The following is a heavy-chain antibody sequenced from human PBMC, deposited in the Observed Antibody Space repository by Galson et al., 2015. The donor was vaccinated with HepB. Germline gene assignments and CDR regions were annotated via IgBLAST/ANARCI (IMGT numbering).Heavy chain of an antibody. J-gene: IGHJ6*02. CDR1: GGTFSSYA. CDR2: IIPIFGTA. CDR3: ARDLVDTAMVSGGYYGMDV. D-gene: IGHD5-18*01. Sequence: SVKVSCKASGGTFSSYAISWVRQAPGQGLEWMGGIIPIFGTANYAQKFQGRVTITADGSTSTAYMELSSLRSEDTAVYYCARDLVDTAMVSGGYYGMDVWGQGTTVTVSS. V-gene: IGHV1-69*13.